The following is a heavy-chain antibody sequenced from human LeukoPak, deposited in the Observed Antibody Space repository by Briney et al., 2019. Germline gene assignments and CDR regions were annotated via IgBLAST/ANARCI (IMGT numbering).Heavy chain of an antibody. CDR1: GFIFSNYG. V-gene: IGHV3-30*18. CDR2: ISYDGSNK. CDR3: AKEGHGGSSWPYYFDY. Sequence: GESLRLSCAASGFIFSNYGMYWVRQAPGKGLEWVAVISYDGSNKYYADSVKGRFTISRDNSKNTLSLQMNSLRAEDTAVYYCAKEGHGGSSWPYYFDYWGQGTLVTVSS. D-gene: IGHD6-13*01. J-gene: IGHJ4*02.